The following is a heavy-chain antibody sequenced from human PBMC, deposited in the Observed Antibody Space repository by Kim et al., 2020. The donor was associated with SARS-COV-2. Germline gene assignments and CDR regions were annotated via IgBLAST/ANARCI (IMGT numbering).Heavy chain of an antibody. J-gene: IGHJ4*02. D-gene: IGHD3-10*01. CDR2: T. V-gene: IGHV4-39*01. CDR3: ARRRRDGHTFDY. Sequence: TYDNPALIGRVTIAVDTSKNQFSLKLSSVTAADTAVYYCARRRRDGHTFDYWGQGTLVTVSS.